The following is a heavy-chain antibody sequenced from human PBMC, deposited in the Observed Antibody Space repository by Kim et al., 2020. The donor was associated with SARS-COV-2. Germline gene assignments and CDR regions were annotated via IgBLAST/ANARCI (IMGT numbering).Heavy chain of an antibody. CDR1: GFTFSSYA. V-gene: IGHV3-30-3*01. Sequence: GGSLRLSCAASGFTFSSYAMHWVRQAPGKGLEWVAVISYDGSNKYYADSVKGRFTISRANSKNTLYLQMNSLRAEDTAVYYCARVNSGYYFPIENWGQGTLVTVSS. J-gene: IGHJ4*02. CDR3: ARVNSGYYFPIEN. CDR2: ISYDGSNK. D-gene: IGHD3-22*01.